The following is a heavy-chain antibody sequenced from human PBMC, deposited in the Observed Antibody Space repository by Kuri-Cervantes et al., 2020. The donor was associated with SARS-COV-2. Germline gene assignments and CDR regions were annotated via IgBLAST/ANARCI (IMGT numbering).Heavy chain of an antibody. CDR2: IYYSGST. J-gene: IGHJ3*02. Sequence: SETLSPTCNVSGGSISSSSYTCGWIRQPPGKGLEWIGSIYYSGSTYYNPSLKSRVTISVETSKNQFSLELSSVTAADTAVYYCARASRIQLWLYDAFDIWGQGTTVTVSS. CDR1: GGSISSSSYT. CDR3: ARASRIQLWLYDAFDI. V-gene: IGHV4-39*01. D-gene: IGHD5-18*01.